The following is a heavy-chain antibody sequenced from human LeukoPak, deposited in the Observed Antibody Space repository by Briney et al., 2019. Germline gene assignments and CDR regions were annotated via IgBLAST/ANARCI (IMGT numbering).Heavy chain of an antibody. CDR3: ARDSSCSWYGFLDS. CDR2: ISGYNGNP. Sequence: ASVKVSCKASGYTFTRYGVTWVRQAPGQGLEWMGWISGYNGNPNYAQKFQGRVTMTTDTSTNTAYMEVTGLRSDDTATYYCARDSSCSWYGFLDSWGQGTLVTVSS. V-gene: IGHV1-18*01. CDR1: GYTFTRYG. J-gene: IGHJ4*02. D-gene: IGHD6-13*01.